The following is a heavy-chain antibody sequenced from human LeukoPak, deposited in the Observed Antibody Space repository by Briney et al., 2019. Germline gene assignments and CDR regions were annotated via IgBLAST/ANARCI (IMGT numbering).Heavy chain of an antibody. D-gene: IGHD3-10*01. CDR3: ARDSGTTGEVKFDP. CDR1: GGSISSSYW. Sequence: SGTLSLTCAVSGGSISSSYWWSWVRQPPGKGLEWVGEVYHSGSTNYNPSLKSRVTISVDKSKNQFSLKLSSVTAADTAVYYCARDSGTTGEVKFDPWGQGTLVTVSS. J-gene: IGHJ5*02. CDR2: VYHSGST. V-gene: IGHV4-4*02.